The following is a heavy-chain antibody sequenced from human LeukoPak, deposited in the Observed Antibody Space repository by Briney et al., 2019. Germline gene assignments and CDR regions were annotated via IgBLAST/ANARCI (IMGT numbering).Heavy chain of an antibody. Sequence: PGRSLRLSCAASGFTFSSYAMHWVRQAPGKGLEWVAVISYDGSNKYYADSVKGRFTISRDNSKNTLYLQLSSLTAEDTALYFCAKNTVRSGYYFDYWGQGTLVTVSS. CDR1: GFTFSSYA. D-gene: IGHD3-22*01. J-gene: IGHJ4*02. CDR2: ISYDGSNK. V-gene: IGHV3-30-3*01. CDR3: AKNTVRSGYYFDY.